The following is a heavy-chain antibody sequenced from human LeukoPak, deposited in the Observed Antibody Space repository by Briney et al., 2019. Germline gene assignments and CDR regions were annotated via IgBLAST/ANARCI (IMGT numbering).Heavy chain of an antibody. D-gene: IGHD5-18*01. CDR1: GFTFSSYS. V-gene: IGHV3-21*01. CDR2: ISSSSSYI. J-gene: IGHJ4*02. CDR3: AIDFSSAMVLSNFDY. Sequence: GGSLRLSCAASGFTFSSYSMDWVGQGPGKGLEWVSSISSSSSYIYYTDSVKGRITISRDNAKNSLYLQMNSLRAEDTAVYYCAIDFSSAMVLSNFDYWGQGTLVTVSS.